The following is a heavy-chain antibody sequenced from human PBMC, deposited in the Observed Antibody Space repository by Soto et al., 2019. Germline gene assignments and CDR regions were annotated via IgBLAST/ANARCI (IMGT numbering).Heavy chain of an antibody. CDR1: GFTFSSYA. CDR3: VKDESINWYSGHFRH. Sequence: GGSLRLSXAASGFTFSSYAMSWVRQAPGKGLEWVSAISGSGGSTYYADSVKGRFTISRDNSKNTLYLQMNSLSAEDTAFYYCVKDESINWYSGHFRHWGQGTLVTVSS. V-gene: IGHV3-23*01. D-gene: IGHD6-13*01. CDR2: ISGSGGST. J-gene: IGHJ1*01.